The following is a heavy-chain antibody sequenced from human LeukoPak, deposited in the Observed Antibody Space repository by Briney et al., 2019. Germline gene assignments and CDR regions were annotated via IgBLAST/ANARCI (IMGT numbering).Heavy chain of an antibody. J-gene: IGHJ1*01. D-gene: IGHD2-21*01. CDR3: ARDIAYCGGDCYSGYFQH. V-gene: IGHV3-21*01. CDR1: GFTFSSYI. Sequence: GGSLRLSCAASGFTFSSYIMNWVRQAPGKGLEWVSSISSSSSYIYYADSVKGRFTISRDNAKNSLYLQMNSLRAEDTAVYYCARDIAYCGGDCYSGYFQHWGQGTLVTVSS. CDR2: ISSSSSYI.